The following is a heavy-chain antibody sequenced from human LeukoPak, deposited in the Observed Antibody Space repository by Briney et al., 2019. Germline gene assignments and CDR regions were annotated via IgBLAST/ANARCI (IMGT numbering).Heavy chain of an antibody. CDR1: GFTFSSYA. CDR2: ISYDGSNK. V-gene: IGHV3-30-3*01. J-gene: IGHJ4*02. CDR3: ARDGMLGWVGATIPLDY. D-gene: IGHD1-26*01. Sequence: GGSLRLSCAASGFTFSSYAMHWVRQAPGKGLEWVAVISYDGSNKYYADSVKGRFTISRDNSKNTLYLQMNSLRAEDTAVYYCARDGMLGWVGATIPLDYWGQGTLVTVSS.